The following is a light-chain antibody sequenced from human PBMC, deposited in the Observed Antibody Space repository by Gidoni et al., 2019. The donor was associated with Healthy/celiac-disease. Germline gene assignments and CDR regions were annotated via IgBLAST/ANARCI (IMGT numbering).Light chain of an antibody. CDR2: WAS. CDR3: QQYYSTPRWT. CDR1: QSVLYSSNNKNY. J-gene: IGKJ1*01. Sequence: DIVMTQSPDSLAVPLGERATINCKSSQSVLYSSNNKNYVTWYQQKPGQPPKLLIYWASTRESGVPDRFSGSGSGTDFTLTISSLQAEDVAVYYCQQYYSTPRWTFGQGTKVEIK. V-gene: IGKV4-1*01.